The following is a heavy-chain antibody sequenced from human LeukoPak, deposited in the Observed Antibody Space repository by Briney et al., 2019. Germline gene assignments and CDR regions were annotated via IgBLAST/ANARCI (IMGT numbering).Heavy chain of an antibody. D-gene: IGHD3-10*01. CDR1: GFTFSSYW. J-gene: IGHJ4*02. CDR2: INSDGSST. CDR3: ARGAPYYYGSGSYGIDY. V-gene: IGHV3-74*01. Sequence: GGSLRLSCAASGFTFSSYWMHWVRHAPGKGLVWVSRINSDGSSTSYADSVKGRFTISRDNAKNTLYLQMNSLRAEDTAVYYCARGAPYYYGSGSYGIDYWGQGTLVTVSS.